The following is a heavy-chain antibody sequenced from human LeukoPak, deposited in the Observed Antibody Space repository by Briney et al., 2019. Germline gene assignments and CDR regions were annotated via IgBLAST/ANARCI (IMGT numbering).Heavy chain of an antibody. D-gene: IGHD3-3*01. CDR3: ARGYYDFWSGYSFFDY. CDR1: GGTFSSYA. J-gene: IGHJ4*02. V-gene: IGHV1-69*05. CDR2: IIPIFGTA. Sequence: SVKVSCKASGGTFSSYAISWVRQAPGQGLEWMGGIIPIFGTANYAQKFQGRVTITRDTSASTAYMELSSLRSEDTAVYYCARGYYDFWSGYSFFDYWGQGTLVTVSS.